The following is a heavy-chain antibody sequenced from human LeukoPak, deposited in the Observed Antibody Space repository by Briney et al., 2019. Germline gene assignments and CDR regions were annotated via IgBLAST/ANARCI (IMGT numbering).Heavy chain of an antibody. Sequence: GASVKVSCKAPGYTFINYDINWVRQATGQGLEWMGWMNPYRGNTGYAQKFQGRVTITRNTSISTAYMELSSLRSEDTAVYYCARTAAHIPSYYYYMDVWGKGTTVIVSS. CDR3: ARTAAHIPSYYYYMDV. V-gene: IGHV1-8*03. J-gene: IGHJ6*03. D-gene: IGHD6-13*01. CDR1: GYTFINYD. CDR2: MNPYRGNT.